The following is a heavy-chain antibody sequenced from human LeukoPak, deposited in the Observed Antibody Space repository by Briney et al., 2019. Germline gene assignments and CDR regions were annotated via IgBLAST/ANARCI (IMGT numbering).Heavy chain of an antibody. Sequence: SETLSLTCTVSGGSISSYYWSWIRQPPGKGLEWIGYIYYSGSTNYNPSPKSRVTISVDTSKNQFSLKLSSVTAADTAVYYCARGGSSWYGVDYWGQGTLVTVSS. V-gene: IGHV4-59*01. D-gene: IGHD6-13*01. CDR3: ARGGSSWYGVDY. CDR2: IYYSGST. CDR1: GGSISSYY. J-gene: IGHJ4*02.